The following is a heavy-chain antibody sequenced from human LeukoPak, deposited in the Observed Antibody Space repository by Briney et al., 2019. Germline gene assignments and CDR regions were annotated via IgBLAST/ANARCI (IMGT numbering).Heavy chain of an antibody. J-gene: IGHJ6*03. CDR2: ISSSGSST. V-gene: IGHV3-23*01. CDR3: ARRSPGSSSLFFYYMDV. D-gene: IGHD1-26*01. Sequence: GGSLRLSCAASGFTFSNHAMSWVRQAPGKGLEWVSGISSSGSSTSFADHVKGRFTISRDNAKNSLYLQINTLQAEDTAVYYCARRSPGSSSLFFYYMDVWGKGTTVTVSS. CDR1: GFTFSNHA.